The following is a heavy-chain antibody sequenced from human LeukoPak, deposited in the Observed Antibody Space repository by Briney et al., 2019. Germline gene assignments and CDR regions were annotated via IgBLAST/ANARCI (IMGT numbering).Heavy chain of an antibody. D-gene: IGHD6-13*01. Sequence: PSETLSLTCTVSGGSISSYYWSWIRQPPGKGLEWIGYIYYSGSTYYNPSLKSRVTISVDTSKNQFSLKLSSVTAADTAVYYCARVTAAGYYYYGMDVWGQGTTVTVSS. V-gene: IGHV4-59*08. CDR3: ARVTAAGYYYYGMDV. CDR2: IYYSGST. CDR1: GGSISSYY. J-gene: IGHJ6*02.